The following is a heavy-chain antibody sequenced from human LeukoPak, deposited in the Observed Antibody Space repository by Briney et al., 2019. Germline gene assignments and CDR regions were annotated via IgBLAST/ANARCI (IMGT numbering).Heavy chain of an antibody. D-gene: IGHD1/OR15-1a*01. V-gene: IGHV6-1*01. Sequence: SQTLSLTCAISGDSVSSNSAAWNWIRQSPSRGLEWLGRTYYRSKWYNDYAVSVKSQITINPDTSKNQFSLQLNSVTPEDTAVYYCAREAGSRNKSPNYFDYWGQGTLVTVSS. CDR2: TYYRSKWYN. J-gene: IGHJ4*02. CDR3: AREAGSRNKSPNYFDY. CDR1: GDSVSSNSAA.